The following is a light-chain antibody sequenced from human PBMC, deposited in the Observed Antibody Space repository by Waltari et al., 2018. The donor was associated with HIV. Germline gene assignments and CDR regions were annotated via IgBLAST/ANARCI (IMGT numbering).Light chain of an antibody. J-gene: IGKJ1*01. CDR2: KVS. CDR3: AQETFWGWT. Sequence: VVLTQFPVSLSVSVGQSAYISCRSSERLVSADGNTYLSWFQQRPGQSPRRLIYKVSNRDSGVPGKFSGSGAVTDFTLQSSRVEAEDVATYYCAQETFWGWTFGPGTKLEI. CDR1: ERLVSADGNTY. V-gene: IGKV2-30*01.